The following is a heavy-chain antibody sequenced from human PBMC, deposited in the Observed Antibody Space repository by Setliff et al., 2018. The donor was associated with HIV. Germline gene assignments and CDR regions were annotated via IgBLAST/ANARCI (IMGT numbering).Heavy chain of an antibody. CDR2: IYTGGTT. CDR1: GFTVSDNY. V-gene: IGHV3-66*04. J-gene: IGHJ4*02. CDR3: ARRAYCSSTTCFDN. D-gene: IGHD2-2*01. Sequence: PGGSLRLSCAISGFTVSDNYMTWVRQTPGEGLEWVSLIYTGGTTYYADSVKGRFTISRDSSENTLYLQMNSLRAEDTAVYYCARRAYCSSTTCFDNWGQGTLVTVSS.